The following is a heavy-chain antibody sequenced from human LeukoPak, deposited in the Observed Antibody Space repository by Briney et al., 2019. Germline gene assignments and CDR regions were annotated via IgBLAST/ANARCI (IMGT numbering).Heavy chain of an antibody. J-gene: IGHJ3*02. Sequence: SETLSPTCTVSGGSIGSYYWSWIRQPPGKGLEWIGYIYYSGSTNYNPSLKSRVTISVDTSKNQFSLKLSSVTAADTAVYYCAREIAAAGNRAFDIWGQGTMVTVSS. V-gene: IGHV4-59*01. CDR1: GGSIGSYY. D-gene: IGHD6-13*01. CDR2: IYYSGST. CDR3: AREIAAAGNRAFDI.